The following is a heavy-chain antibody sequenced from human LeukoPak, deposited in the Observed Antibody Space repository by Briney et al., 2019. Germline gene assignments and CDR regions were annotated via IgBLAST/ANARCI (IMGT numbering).Heavy chain of an antibody. CDR2: ISAGGGSP. CDR3: AKGRIGGLYDAFDI. J-gene: IGHJ3*02. Sequence: GGSLRLSCAASGVTFSSYAMTWVRQAPGKGLEWVSTISAGGGSPYYADSVKGRFTISRDNSKNTLYLQMNSLRADDTAVYYSAKGRIGGLYDAFDIWGQGTMVTVSS. CDR1: GVTFSSYA. D-gene: IGHD1-26*01. V-gene: IGHV3-23*01.